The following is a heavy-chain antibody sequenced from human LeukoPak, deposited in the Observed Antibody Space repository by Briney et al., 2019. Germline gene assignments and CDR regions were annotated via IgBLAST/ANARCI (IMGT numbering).Heavy chain of an antibody. Sequence: GGSLRLSRAASGFTFSSYGMHWVRQAPGKGLEWVALIWFDGSKKYYADSVKGRFTISRDNSKNTLYLQMNSLRVEDTAVYYCARVANITTFGMDVWGQGTTATVSS. D-gene: IGHD3-9*01. CDR2: IWFDGSKK. J-gene: IGHJ6*02. CDR3: ARVANITTFGMDV. V-gene: IGHV3-33*01. CDR1: GFTFSSYG.